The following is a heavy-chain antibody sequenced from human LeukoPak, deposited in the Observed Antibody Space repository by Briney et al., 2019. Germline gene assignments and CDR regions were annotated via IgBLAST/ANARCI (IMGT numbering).Heavy chain of an antibody. Sequence: APVTVSCKASGYTFTSYYMHWVRQAPGQGLEWMGIINPSGGSTSYAQKFQGRVTMTRDTSTSTVYMELSSLRSEDTAVYYCARDARSFGELLYWGQGTLVTVSS. CDR3: ARDARSFGELLY. J-gene: IGHJ4*02. CDR2: INPSGGST. CDR1: GYTFTSYY. V-gene: IGHV1-46*01. D-gene: IGHD3-10*01.